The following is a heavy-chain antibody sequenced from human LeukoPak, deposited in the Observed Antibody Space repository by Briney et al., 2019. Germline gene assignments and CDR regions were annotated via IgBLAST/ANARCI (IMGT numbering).Heavy chain of an antibody. V-gene: IGHV4-59*01. J-gene: IGHJ3*02. D-gene: IGHD5-12*01. Sequence: SETLSLTRTVSGGSISSYYWSWIRQPPGKGLEWIGYIYYSGSTNYNPSLKSRVTISVDTSKNQFSLKLSSVTAADTAVYYCARDRGGSDGGFDIWGQGTMVTVSS. CDR1: GGSISSYY. CDR3: ARDRGGSDGGFDI. CDR2: IYYSGST.